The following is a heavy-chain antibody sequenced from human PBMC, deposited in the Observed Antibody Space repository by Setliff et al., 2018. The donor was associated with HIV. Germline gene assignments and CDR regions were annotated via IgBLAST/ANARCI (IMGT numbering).Heavy chain of an antibody. Sequence: PSETLSLTCIVSSGSITSSNYYWGWIRQPPGKGLEWIGSIFYSGSPYYTPSLKSRVTISVDTSKNQFSLKLSSVTAADTAVYYCAGDPHYFDTSGHYSWFYFDYWGQGTLVTVSS. CDR1: SGSITSSNYY. J-gene: IGHJ4*02. D-gene: IGHD3-22*01. V-gene: IGHV4-39*07. CDR2: IFYSGSP. CDR3: AGDPHYFDTSGHYSWFYFDY.